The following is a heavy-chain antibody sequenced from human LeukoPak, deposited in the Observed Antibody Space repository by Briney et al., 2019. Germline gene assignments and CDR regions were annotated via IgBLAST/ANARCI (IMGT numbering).Heavy chain of an antibody. V-gene: IGHV5-51*01. CDR1: GYTFATYW. Sequence: GESLKISCKGSGYTFATYWISWVRQMPGKGLEWMGIVYPGDSDTRYSPSFQGQVTMSADKSISTAYLQWSSLKASDTAMYYCARRDYYASYHYFDYWGQGTLVTVSS. D-gene: IGHD3-10*01. J-gene: IGHJ4*02. CDR3: ARRDYYASYHYFDY. CDR2: VYPGDSDT.